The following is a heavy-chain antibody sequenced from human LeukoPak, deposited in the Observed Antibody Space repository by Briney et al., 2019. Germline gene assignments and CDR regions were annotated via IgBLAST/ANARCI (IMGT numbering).Heavy chain of an antibody. J-gene: IGHJ5*02. V-gene: IGHV1-46*01. CDR2: INPSGGST. CDR1: GYTFTSYY. CDR3: ARDSRQWLVPTNWFDP. Sequence: ASVKVSRKASGYTFTSYYMHWVRQSPGQGLEWMGIINPSGGSTSYAQKFQGRVTMTRDTSTSTVYMELSSLRSEDTAVHYCARDSRQWLVPTNWFDPWGQGTLVTVSS. D-gene: IGHD6-19*01.